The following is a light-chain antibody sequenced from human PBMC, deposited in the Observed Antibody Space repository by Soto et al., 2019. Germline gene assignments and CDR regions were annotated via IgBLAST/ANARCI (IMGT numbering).Light chain of an antibody. CDR3: HQRAGWPPT. V-gene: IGKV3-11*01. J-gene: IGKJ4*01. Sequence: EIVFTQSPVSLSLSPGERATLSCRASQSANNFVAWYQQKPGQAPSLVIYDASNRATGVPDRFSGSGSGTDFTLTISRLEPEDFAIYYCHQRAGWPPTFGGGTKVDIK. CDR2: DAS. CDR1: QSANNF.